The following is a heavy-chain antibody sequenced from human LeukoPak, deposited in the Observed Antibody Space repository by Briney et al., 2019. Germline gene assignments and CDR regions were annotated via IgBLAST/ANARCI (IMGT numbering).Heavy chain of an antibody. CDR2: MNSDGSIT. CDR1: GFTFSIYW. V-gene: IGHV3-74*01. J-gene: IGHJ4*02. Sequence: GGSLRLSCAASGFTFSIYWMHWVRQAPGQGLVWVSNMNSDGSITNYADSVKGRFTISRDNSKNTLYLQMNSLRAEDTAVYYCAKRDVAVAVFDYWGQGTLVTVSS. D-gene: IGHD6-19*01. CDR3: AKRDVAVAVFDY.